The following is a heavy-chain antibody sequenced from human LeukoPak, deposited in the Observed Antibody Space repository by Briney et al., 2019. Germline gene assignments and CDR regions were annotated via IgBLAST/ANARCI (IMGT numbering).Heavy chain of an antibody. CDR2: ISYDGSNK. CDR3: AKDRSAQSEFDY. V-gene: IGHV3-30*18. J-gene: IGHJ4*02. Sequence: SLRLSCAAPGFTFNSSWMPWVRPAPGKGLGGVAVISYDGSNKYYADSVKGRFTISRDNSKNTLYLQMNSLRAEDTAVYYCAKDRSAQSEFDYWGQGTLVTVSS. D-gene: IGHD2-15*01. CDR1: GFTFNSSW.